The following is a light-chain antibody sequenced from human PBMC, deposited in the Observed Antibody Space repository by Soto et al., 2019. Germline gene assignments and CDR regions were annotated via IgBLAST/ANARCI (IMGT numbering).Light chain of an antibody. CDR3: QQYNNWPPA. Sequence: EIVMAQSPATLSVSPGERATLSCRASQSVSGNLAWYQQKPGQAPRLLIYGASTRATGIPARFSGSGSGTEFTLTISSLQSEDFTVYYCQQYNNWPPAFGQGTKVEIK. CDR1: QSVSGN. V-gene: IGKV3-15*01. J-gene: IGKJ1*01. CDR2: GAS.